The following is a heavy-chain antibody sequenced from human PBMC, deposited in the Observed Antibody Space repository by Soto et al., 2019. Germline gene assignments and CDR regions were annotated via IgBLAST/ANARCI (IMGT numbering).Heavy chain of an antibody. D-gene: IGHD2-15*01. J-gene: IGHJ6*02. V-gene: IGHV3-23*01. CDR3: AKAIGVGLLLSQYAMDV. CDR2: ISGSGSYT. Sequence: EVQLLESGGGLVQPGGSLRLSCAASGFTFSSYAMSWVRQAPGKGLEWVSAISGSGSYTYYADSVKGRFTISRDSSKNTLYLQMNSLSAEDTAVYYCAKAIGVGLLLSQYAMDVWGQGTTVTVSS. CDR1: GFTFSSYA.